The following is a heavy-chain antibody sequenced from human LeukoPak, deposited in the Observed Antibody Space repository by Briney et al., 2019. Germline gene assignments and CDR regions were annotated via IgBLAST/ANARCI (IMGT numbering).Heavy chain of an antibody. CDR3: ARDHPGQWLVRRRTDNFDY. J-gene: IGHJ4*02. CDR1: GYTFTGYY. D-gene: IGHD6-19*01. Sequence: ASVMVSCKASGYTFTGYYIHWVRQAPGQGLEWMGWINAANGNTKYSQKFQGRVTITRDTSASTAYMELSSLRSEDTAVYYCARDHPGQWLVRRRTDNFDYWGQGTLVTVSS. CDR2: INAANGNT. V-gene: IGHV1-3*01.